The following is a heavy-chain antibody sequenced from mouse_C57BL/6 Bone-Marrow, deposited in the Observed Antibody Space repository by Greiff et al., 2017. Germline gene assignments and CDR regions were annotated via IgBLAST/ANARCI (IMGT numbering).Heavy chain of an antibody. D-gene: IGHD2-3*01. J-gene: IGHJ2*01. CDR2: IDPSDSYT. CDR3: ARGWLLPFDY. Sequence: VKLQQPGAELVMPGASVKLSCKASGYTFTSYWMHWVKQRPGQGLEWIGEIDPSDSYTNYNQKFKGKSTLTVDKSSSTAYMQLSSLTSEDSAVYYCARGWLLPFDYWGQGTTVTVSS. V-gene: IGHV1-69*01. CDR1: GYTFTSYW.